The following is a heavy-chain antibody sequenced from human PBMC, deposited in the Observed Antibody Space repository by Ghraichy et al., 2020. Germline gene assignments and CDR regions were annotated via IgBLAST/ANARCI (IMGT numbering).Heavy chain of an antibody. D-gene: IGHD3-10*02. J-gene: IGHJ4*02. CDR2: IYYSGST. V-gene: IGHV4-39*01. CDR3: ARHVPPDY. Sequence: SCTVSGGSISSSSYYWGWIRQPPGKGLEWIGSIYYSGSTYYNPSLKSRVTISVDTSKNQFSLKLSSVTAADTAVYYCARHVPPDYWGQGTLVTVSS. CDR1: GGSISSSSYY.